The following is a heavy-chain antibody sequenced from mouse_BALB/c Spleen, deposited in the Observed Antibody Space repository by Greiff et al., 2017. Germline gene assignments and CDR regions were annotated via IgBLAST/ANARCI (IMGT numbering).Heavy chain of an antibody. CDR1: GYTFTSYW. V-gene: IGHV1-69*02. CDR2: IDPSDSET. Sequence: VQLQQPGAELVKPGAPVKLSCKASGYTFTSYWMNWVKQRPGRGLEWIGRIDPSDSETHYNQKFKDKATLTVDKSSSTAYIQLSSLTSEDSAVYYCAREGDGSLVADWGQGTLVTVSA. D-gene: IGHD1-1*01. CDR3: AREGDGSLVAD. J-gene: IGHJ3*01.